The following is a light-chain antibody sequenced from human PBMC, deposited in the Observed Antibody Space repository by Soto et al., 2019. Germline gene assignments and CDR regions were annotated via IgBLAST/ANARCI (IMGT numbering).Light chain of an antibody. CDR1: QNIHSF. CDR3: QQRLFWPLFT. CDR2: DAS. Sequence: EIVLTQSPATVSLSPGESATLSCRASQNIHSFLAWYQQRPGQAPRLLIYDASFRATAIPARFNGSGSGTDFTRTITRLEPEDFAVYYCQQRLFWPLFTFGQGTRLEIK. J-gene: IGKJ2*01. V-gene: IGKV3-11*01.